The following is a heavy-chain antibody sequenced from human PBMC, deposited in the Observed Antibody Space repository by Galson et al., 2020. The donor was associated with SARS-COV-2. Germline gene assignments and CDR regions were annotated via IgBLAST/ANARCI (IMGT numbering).Heavy chain of an antibody. V-gene: IGHV3-15*01. CDR3: TTGPAVAGPFYYYYYGMDV. CDR1: GFTFSNAW. Sequence: GGSLRLSCAASGFTFSNAWMSWVRQAPGKGLEWVGRIKSKTAGGTTDYAAPVKGRFTISRDDSKNTRYLQMNSLKTEDTAVYYCTTGPAVAGPFYYYYYGMDVWGQGTTVTVSS. CDR2: IKSKTAGGTT. J-gene: IGHJ6*02. D-gene: IGHD6-19*01.